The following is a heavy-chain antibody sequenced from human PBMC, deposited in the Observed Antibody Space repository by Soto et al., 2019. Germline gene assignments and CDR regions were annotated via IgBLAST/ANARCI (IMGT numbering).Heavy chain of an antibody. CDR2: IIPIFGTP. D-gene: IGHD3-10*01. Sequence: QVQLVQSGAEVKKPGSSVKVSCKASGGIFSTYAISWLRQAPGQGLEWMGGIIPIFGTPNYAQXXQGRVXXXXXXXXXXXXXXXXXXXXXXXXXXXXARDRDDYGSGNYYNRIDFWGQGTLVTVSS. CDR1: GGIFSTYA. V-gene: IGHV1-69*01. J-gene: IGHJ4*02. CDR3: ARDRDDYGSGNYYNRIDF.